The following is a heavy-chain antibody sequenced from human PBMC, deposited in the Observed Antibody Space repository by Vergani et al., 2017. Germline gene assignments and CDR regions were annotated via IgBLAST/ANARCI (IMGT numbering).Heavy chain of an antibody. CDR3: ARSFSCYYGSGSYYTPAH. D-gene: IGHD3-10*01. Sequence: QVQLVQSGAEVKKPGSSVKVSCKASGGTFSSYTISWVRQAPGQGLEWMGRIIPILGIANYAQKFQGRVTITADKSTSTAYMELSSLRSEDTAVYYCARSFSCYYGSGSYYTPAHWGQGTLVTVSS. V-gene: IGHV1-69*02. CDR2: IIPILGIA. J-gene: IGHJ4*02. CDR1: GGTFSSYT.